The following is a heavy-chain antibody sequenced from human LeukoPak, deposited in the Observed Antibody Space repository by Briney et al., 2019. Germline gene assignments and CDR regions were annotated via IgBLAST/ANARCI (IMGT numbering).Heavy chain of an antibody. J-gene: IGHJ4*02. V-gene: IGHV4-34*01. D-gene: IGHD3-16*02. CDR1: GGSFSGYY. Sequence: PSETLSLTCAVYGGSFSGYYWSWIRQPPGKGLEWIGEINHSGSTNYNPSLKSRVTISVDTSKNQFSQKLSSVTAADTAVYYCARVAFYDYVWGSYRPFDYWGQGTLVTVSS. CDR2: INHSGST. CDR3: ARVAFYDYVWGSYRPFDY.